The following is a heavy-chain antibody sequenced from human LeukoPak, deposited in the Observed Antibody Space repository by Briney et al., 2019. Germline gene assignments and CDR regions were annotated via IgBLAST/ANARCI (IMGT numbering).Heavy chain of an antibody. CDR1: GFTFSNYP. Sequence: GGSLRLSCAASGFTFSNYPMNWVRQAPGKGLEWVSSISSSSSYIYYADSVKGRFTISRDNAKNSLYLQMNSLRAEDTAVYYCARGPIFGVVIVYFDYWGQGTLVTVSS. V-gene: IGHV3-21*01. J-gene: IGHJ4*02. CDR3: ARGPIFGVVIVYFDY. D-gene: IGHD3-3*01. CDR2: ISSSSSYI.